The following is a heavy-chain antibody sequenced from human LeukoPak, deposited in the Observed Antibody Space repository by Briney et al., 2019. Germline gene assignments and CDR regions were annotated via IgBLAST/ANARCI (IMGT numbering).Heavy chain of an antibody. CDR3: AREVDDSSGYRYFDY. Sequence: PSQTLSLTCTVSGGSISSGDYYWSWLRQPPGTGLEWIGYIYYSGGTYYNPSLKSRVTISVDTSKNQFSLKLSSVSAADTAVYYCAREVDDSSGYRYFDYWGQGTLVTVSS. J-gene: IGHJ4*02. V-gene: IGHV4-30-4*01. CDR1: GGSISSGDYY. CDR2: IYYSGGT. D-gene: IGHD3-22*01.